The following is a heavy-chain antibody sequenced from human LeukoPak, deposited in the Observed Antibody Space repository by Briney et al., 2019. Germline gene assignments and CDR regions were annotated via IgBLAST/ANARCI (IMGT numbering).Heavy chain of an antibody. D-gene: IGHD5-24*01. CDR1: GSSITDYY. CDR3: AYGGDAYKTGS. Sequence: SETLSDTCTVSGSSITDYYWSWIRQPPAKGLEWMGYIYYTWRTYYNYYLKSRVTLSLDRSQNQFSPTLTSVTAADTAVYYWAYGGDAYKTGSWGQGTLVTVSS. J-gene: IGHJ5*02. V-gene: IGHV4-59*01. CDR2: IYYTWRT.